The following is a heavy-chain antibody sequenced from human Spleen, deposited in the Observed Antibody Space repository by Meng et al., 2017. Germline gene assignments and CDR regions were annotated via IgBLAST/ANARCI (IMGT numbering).Heavy chain of an antibody. Sequence: GESLKISCAASGFTFSTYNMNWVRQAPGKGLEWVSSISSSSSYIYYADSVKGRFTISRDNAKNSLYLEMNSLRVEDTAVYYCVRNIYISWNIFDYWGQGTAVTVSS. V-gene: IGHV3-21*01. D-gene: IGHD6-6*01. CDR3: VRNIYISWNIFDY. J-gene: IGHJ4*02. CDR1: GFTFSTYN. CDR2: ISSSSSYI.